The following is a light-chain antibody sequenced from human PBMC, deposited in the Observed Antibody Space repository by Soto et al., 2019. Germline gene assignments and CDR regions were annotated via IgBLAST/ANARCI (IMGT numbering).Light chain of an antibody. J-gene: IGKJ1*01. CDR1: QTISNY. V-gene: IGKV1-39*01. CDR3: QQTSRVPPT. Sequence: DMPMTQSPASLSASVGDRVTITCRASQTISNYLNWYQQKPGKAPVLLIFAASSLQSGVPSRFSGSRSGRNFTLAISSLQPADSAIYYCQQTSRVPPTFGRGTKV. CDR2: AAS.